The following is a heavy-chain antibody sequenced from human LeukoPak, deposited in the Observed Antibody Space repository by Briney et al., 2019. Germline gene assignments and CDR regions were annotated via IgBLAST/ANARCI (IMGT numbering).Heavy chain of an antibody. V-gene: IGHV4-39*01. J-gene: IGHJ6*03. CDR1: GGSINSANYY. Sequence: SETLSLTCTVSGGSINSANYYWGWLRQPPGKGLEWTGSIYYSGTTYDNPSLKSRVTISIETSKNQFSLKLSSVTASDTAVYYCARQRADYYYYYVDVWGKGTTVPVS. CDR3: ARQRADYYYYYVDV. CDR2: IYYSGTT.